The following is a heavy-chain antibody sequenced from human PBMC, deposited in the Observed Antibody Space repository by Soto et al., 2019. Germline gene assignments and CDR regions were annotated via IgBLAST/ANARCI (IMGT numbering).Heavy chain of an antibody. CDR3: ARLGGIVDTGTWIQ. D-gene: IGHD1-26*01. V-gene: IGHV5-51*01. Sequence: GGSLKISCKASGYRFSTYWIGWVRQRPGKGPEWMAIIYPCDSDTRENPSFQGQVTISADKSSNTVHLQWRSLKASDTAIYYCARLGGIVDTGTWIQWGQGTPVTVSS. CDR2: IYPCDSDT. J-gene: IGHJ4*02. CDR1: GYRFSTYW.